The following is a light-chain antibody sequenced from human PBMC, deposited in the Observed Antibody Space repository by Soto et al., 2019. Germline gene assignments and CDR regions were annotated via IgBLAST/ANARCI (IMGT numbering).Light chain of an antibody. CDR3: QPYGTSPEWT. CDR1: QSVTGNL. CDR2: GAS. Sequence: EIVLTQSPGTLSSSPGERATLSCRASQSVTGNLLAWYQQRPGQGPRLLIYGASNRATGIPDRFSGSGSGTDFTLTVSRLEPEDFAVYYCQPYGTSPEWTFGQGTKVEIK. J-gene: IGKJ1*01. V-gene: IGKV3-20*01.